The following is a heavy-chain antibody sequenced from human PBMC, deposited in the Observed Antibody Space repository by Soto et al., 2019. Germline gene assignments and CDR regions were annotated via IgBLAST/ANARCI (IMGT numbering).Heavy chain of an antibody. CDR3: ARDRGWPGAYFDY. Sequence: QVRLVESGGGVVQPERSLRLSCAASRFTFRNYGMHWVRQAPGKGLEWLGVIWYDGSNQYHAESVKGRFTISRDNSKNMLYLQMDSLRDEDTAVYFCARDRGWPGAYFDYWGQGTLVTVSS. D-gene: IGHD3-10*01. CDR2: IWYDGSNQ. CDR1: RFTFRNYG. J-gene: IGHJ4*02. V-gene: IGHV3-33*01.